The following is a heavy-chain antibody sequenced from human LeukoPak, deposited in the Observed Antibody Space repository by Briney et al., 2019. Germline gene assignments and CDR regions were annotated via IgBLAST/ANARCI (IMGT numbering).Heavy chain of an antibody. CDR1: GYTITGYY. Sequence: ASVKVSCKAFGYTITGYYIHWVRQAPGQGLEWMGWINPNNGGTNSAQKFQGRVTMTRDTSIGTAYMELSSLRSEDTAVYYCATGPGLAEYFQHWGQGTLVTVSS. CDR2: INPNNGGT. J-gene: IGHJ1*01. V-gene: IGHV1-2*02. CDR3: ATGPGLAEYFQH.